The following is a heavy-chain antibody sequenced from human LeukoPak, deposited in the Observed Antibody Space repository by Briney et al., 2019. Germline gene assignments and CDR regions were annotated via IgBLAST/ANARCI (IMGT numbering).Heavy chain of an antibody. J-gene: IGHJ5*02. CDR3: ARTGIAAAGAFDP. Sequence: SQTLSLTCAASGGSISSGGYSWSWIRQPPGKGLEWIGYIYHSGSTYYNPSLKSRVTISVDRSKNQFSLKLSSVTAADTAVYYCARTGIAAAGAFDPWGQGTLVTVSS. V-gene: IGHV4-30-2*01. CDR2: IYHSGST. CDR1: GGSISSGGYS. D-gene: IGHD6-13*01.